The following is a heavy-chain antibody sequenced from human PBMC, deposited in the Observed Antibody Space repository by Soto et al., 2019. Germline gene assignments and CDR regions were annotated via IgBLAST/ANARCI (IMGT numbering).Heavy chain of an antibody. D-gene: IGHD3-22*01. CDR1: GYSFTSYY. V-gene: IGHV1-46*01. J-gene: IGHJ4*02. CDR3: ARDGSAVYDSSGYYLGY. CDR2: IHPSRGST. Sequence: ASVKVSCKASGYSFTSYYMHWVRQAPGQGLEWMPIIHPSRGSTSYAQKFQGRVTMTRHTSTSTVYMELSSLTSEHTAVYYCARDGSAVYDSSGYYLGYWGQGTLFTVSS.